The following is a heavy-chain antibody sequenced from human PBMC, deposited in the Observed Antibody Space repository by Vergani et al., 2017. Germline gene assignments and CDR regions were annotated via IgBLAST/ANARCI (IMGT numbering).Heavy chain of an antibody. CDR3: ATDLMYYDSSGQHLAL. V-gene: IGHV1-24*01. CDR1: GYTLTELS. Sequence: QVQLVQSGAEVKKPGASVKVSCKVSGYTLTELSMHWVRQAPGKGLEWMGGFDPEDGETIYAQKFQGRVTMTEDTSTDTAYMELSSLRSEDTAVCYCATDLMYYDSSGQHLALWGQGTMVTVSS. D-gene: IGHD3-22*01. CDR2: FDPEDGET. J-gene: IGHJ3*01.